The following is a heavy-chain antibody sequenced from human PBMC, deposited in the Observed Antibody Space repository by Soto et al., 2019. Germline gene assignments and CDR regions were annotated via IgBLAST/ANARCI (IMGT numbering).Heavy chain of an antibody. J-gene: IGHJ3*02. Sequence: ASVKVSCKVSGYTLSELSMHWVRQAPGKGLEWMGGFDPEDGETIYAQKFQGRVTMTEDTSTDTAYMELSSLRSEDTAVYYCASNLCYVVAAFDIWGQGTMVTVSS. V-gene: IGHV1-24*01. D-gene: IGHD3-16*01. CDR2: FDPEDGET. CDR3: ASNLCYVVAAFDI. CDR1: GYTLSELS.